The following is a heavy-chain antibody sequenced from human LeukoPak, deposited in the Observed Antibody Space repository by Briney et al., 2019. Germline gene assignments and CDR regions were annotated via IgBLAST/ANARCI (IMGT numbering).Heavy chain of an antibody. CDR2: ISGSGGST. CDR3: AKGRTPRGSYDNSDY. J-gene: IGHJ4*02. CDR1: GFTFSSYA. D-gene: IGHD5-12*01. V-gene: IGHV3-23*01. Sequence: PGGSLRLSCAASGFTFSSYAMSWVRQAPGKGLEWVSAISGSGGSTYYVDSVKGRFTISRDNSKNTLYLQMNSLRAEDTAVYYCAKGRTPRGSYDNSDYWGQGTLVTVSS.